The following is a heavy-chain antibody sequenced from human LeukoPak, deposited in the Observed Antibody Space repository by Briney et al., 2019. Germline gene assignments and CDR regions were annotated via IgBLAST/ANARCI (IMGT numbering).Heavy chain of an antibody. D-gene: IGHD4-11*01. CDR3: TTEKTYGNYRGPFQH. CDR2: IKSKTDGGTT. CDR1: GFTFSNAR. J-gene: IGHJ1*01. Sequence: GGSLRLSCAASGFTFSNARMSWVRQAPGKGLEWVGRIKSKTDGGTTDYAAPVKGRFTISRDDSKNTLYLQMNSLKTEDTAVYYCTTEKTYGNYRGPFQHWGQGTLVTVSS. V-gene: IGHV3-15*01.